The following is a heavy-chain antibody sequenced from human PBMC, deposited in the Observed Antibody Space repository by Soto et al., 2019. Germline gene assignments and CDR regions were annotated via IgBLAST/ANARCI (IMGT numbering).Heavy chain of an antibody. CDR1: GFTFSSYG. CDR3: AKVAVRGACSSSSCYAEDY. Sequence: EVQLLESGGGLVQPGGSLRLSCAASGFTFSSYGMSWVRQAPGKGLEWVSAISGSGGSTYYADSVKGRFTISRDNSKNTLYLQMNSLRAEDTAVYYCAKVAVRGACSSSSCYAEDYWGQGTLVTVSS. J-gene: IGHJ4*02. V-gene: IGHV3-23*01. CDR2: ISGSGGST. D-gene: IGHD2-2*01.